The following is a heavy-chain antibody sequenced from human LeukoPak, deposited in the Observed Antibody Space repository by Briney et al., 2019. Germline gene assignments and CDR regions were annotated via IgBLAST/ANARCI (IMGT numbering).Heavy chain of an antibody. J-gene: IGHJ3*02. D-gene: IGHD2/OR15-2a*01. CDR2: ISAYNGNT. CDR3: ARELASNIRSFDM. V-gene: IGHV1-18*01. CDR1: GYTFTNYG. Sequence: ASVKVSCKASGYTFTNYGISWVRQAPGQGPEWMGWISAYNGNTNYAQKFQGRVTMTTDTSTSTAYMELRSLRSDDTAVYYCARELASNIRSFDMWGQGTMVTVSS.